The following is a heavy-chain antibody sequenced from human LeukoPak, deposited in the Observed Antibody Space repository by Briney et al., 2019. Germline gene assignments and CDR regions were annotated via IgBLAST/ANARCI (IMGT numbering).Heavy chain of an antibody. CDR2: IYYSGST. J-gene: IGHJ4*02. Sequence: PSETLSLTCTVSGGSTSSSSYYWGWIRQPPGKGLEWIGSIYYSGSTFYNPSLKSRVTISVDTSKNQFSLKLSSVTAADTAVYYCARVSDYYDSSGYSVDYWGQGTLVTVSS. CDR1: GGSTSSSSYY. D-gene: IGHD3-22*01. V-gene: IGHV4-39*07. CDR3: ARVSDYYDSSGYSVDY.